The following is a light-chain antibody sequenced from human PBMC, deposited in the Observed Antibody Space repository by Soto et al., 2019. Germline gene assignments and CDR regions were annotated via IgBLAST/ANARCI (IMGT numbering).Light chain of an antibody. CDR1: SSDVGGYNY. CDR3: SSYTSSSPLYV. J-gene: IGLJ1*01. Sequence: QSVLTQPASVYGSPGQSITISCTGTSSDVGGYNYVSWYQQHPGKAPKLMIYDVSNRPSGVSNRFSGSKSGNTASLTISGLQAEDEADYYCSSYTSSSPLYVFGTGTKLTVL. CDR2: DVS. V-gene: IGLV2-14*01.